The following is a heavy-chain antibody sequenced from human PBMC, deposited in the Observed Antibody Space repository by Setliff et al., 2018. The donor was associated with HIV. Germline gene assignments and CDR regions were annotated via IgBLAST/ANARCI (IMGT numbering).Heavy chain of an antibody. CDR2: IYNRGYT. Sequence: SETLSLTCTVCGGSITSYYWSWIRQPPGKGLEWIGYIYNRGYTYYNPSLKSRVTTSIDTSQNQFSLRLSSVTVADTAVYYCAGMFFYGSGSKSDFDYWGQGTQVTAPQ. CDR1: GGSITSYY. D-gene: IGHD3-10*01. CDR3: AGMFFYGSGSKSDFDY. V-gene: IGHV4-59*06. J-gene: IGHJ4*02.